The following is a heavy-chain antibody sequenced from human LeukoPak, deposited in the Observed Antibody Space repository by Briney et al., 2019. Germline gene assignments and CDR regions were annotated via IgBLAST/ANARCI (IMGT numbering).Heavy chain of an antibody. CDR2: IYYSGNT. J-gene: IGHJ3*02. CDR1: GGSLSNYY. D-gene: IGHD1-14*01. CDR3: ARYRNEALFAFDI. Sequence: SGTLSLTCTVSGGSLSNYYWSWIRQPPGKGLEWIGYIYYSGNTDYNPSPKGRVTISVDTSKNQFSLRLNSVTAADTAVYYCARYRNEALFAFDIWGQGTMVTVSS. V-gene: IGHV4-59*01.